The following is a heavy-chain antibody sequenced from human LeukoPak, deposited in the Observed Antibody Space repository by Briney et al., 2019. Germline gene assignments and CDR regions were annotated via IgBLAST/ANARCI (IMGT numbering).Heavy chain of an antibody. CDR2: IKKDGSEK. Sequence: GGSLRLSCAASGFTFSNYWMSWVRQAPGKGLEWVANIKKDGSEKYYVDSVRGRFTISRDNGKNFLYLQMDSLRSEDTALYYCAKDGHSSGWGYFYYGMDVWGQGTTVTVSS. V-gene: IGHV3-7*03. CDR3: AKDGHSSGWGYFYYGMDV. CDR1: GFTFSNYW. D-gene: IGHD6-19*01. J-gene: IGHJ6*02.